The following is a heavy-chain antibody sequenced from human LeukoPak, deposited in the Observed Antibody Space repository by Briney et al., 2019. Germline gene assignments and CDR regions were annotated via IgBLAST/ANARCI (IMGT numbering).Heavy chain of an antibody. J-gene: IGHJ2*01. CDR3: AKLDYGDYFWYFDL. V-gene: IGHV4-59*01. CDR1: GGSIGSYY. Sequence: KPSETLSLTCTVSGGSIGSYYWSWIRQPPGKGLNWIGYIYYSGSTNYNPSLKSRVTISVDTSKNQFSLKLSSVTAADTAVYYCAKLDYGDYFWYFDLWGRGTLVTVSS. CDR2: IYYSGST. D-gene: IGHD4-17*01.